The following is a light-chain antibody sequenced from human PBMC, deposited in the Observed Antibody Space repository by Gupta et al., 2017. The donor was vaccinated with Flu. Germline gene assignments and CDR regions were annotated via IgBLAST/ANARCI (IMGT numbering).Light chain of an antibody. CDR2: KDT. J-gene: IGLJ2*01. CDR1: TLSNQY. CDR3: QSADSTGTYGV. Sequence: SYELTQPPSVSVSPGQTARITCSGDTLSNQYSYWYQQKPGQAPVLVIYKDTERPSGVPERFSGSSSGTTVTLTISGVQAEDEAAYYCQSADSTGTYGVFGGGTKLTVL. V-gene: IGLV3-25*03.